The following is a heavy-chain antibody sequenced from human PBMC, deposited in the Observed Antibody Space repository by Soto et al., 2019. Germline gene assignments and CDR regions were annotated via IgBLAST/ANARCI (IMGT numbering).Heavy chain of an antibody. CDR2: INAGNGNT. V-gene: IGHV1-3*01. Sequence: GASVKVSCKASGYTFTSYAMHWVRQAPGQRLEWMGWINAGNGNTKYSQKFQGRVTITRDTSASTAYMELSSLRSEDTAVYYCARFGGYYDSSGYYYYYYGMDVWGQGTTVTVSS. J-gene: IGHJ6*02. D-gene: IGHD3-22*01. CDR1: GYTFTSYA. CDR3: ARFGGYYDSSGYYYYYYGMDV.